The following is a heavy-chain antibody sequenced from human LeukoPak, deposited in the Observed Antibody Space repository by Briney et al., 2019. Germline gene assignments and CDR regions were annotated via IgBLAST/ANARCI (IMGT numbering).Heavy chain of an antibody. V-gene: IGHV3-21*01. Sequence: AGGSLRLSCAASGFTFTSFGMNWVRQAPGKGLEWVSSISSSSSYIYYADSVKGRFTISRDNAKNSLYLQMNSLRAEDTAVYYCASLPFSTIDYWGQGTLVTVSS. CDR1: GFTFTSFG. CDR3: ASLPFSTIDY. J-gene: IGHJ4*02. D-gene: IGHD5/OR15-5a*01. CDR2: ISSSSSYI.